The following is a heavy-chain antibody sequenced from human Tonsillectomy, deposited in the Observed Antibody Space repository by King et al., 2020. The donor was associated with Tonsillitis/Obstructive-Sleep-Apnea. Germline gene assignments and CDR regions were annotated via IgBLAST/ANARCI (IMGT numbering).Heavy chain of an antibody. CDR1: GYTFISYG. CDR3: ASDSLGYCTSASCWYWFDP. Sequence: QLVQSEAEVKKPGASVKVACRASGYTFISYGINWVRQAPGQGLEWMGWISTYNGNTIYAQKFQGRVTMTTDTSTSTAYMELRSLRSDDTAVYYCASDSLGYCTSASCWYWFDPWGQGTLVTVSS. CDR2: ISTYNGNT. D-gene: IGHD2-2*01. V-gene: IGHV1-18*01. J-gene: IGHJ5*02.